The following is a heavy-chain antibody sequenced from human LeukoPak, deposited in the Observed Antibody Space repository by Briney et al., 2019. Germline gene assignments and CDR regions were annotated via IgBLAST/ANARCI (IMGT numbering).Heavy chain of an antibody. CDR3: ASGDSSGYYDY. J-gene: IGHJ4*02. Sequence: SQTLSLTCTVSGGSISSGSYYWSWIRQPAGKGLEWIGRIYTSGSTSYNPSLKSRVTIPVDTSKNQFSLKLSSVTAADTAVYYCASGDSSGYYDYWGQGTLVTVSS. D-gene: IGHD3-22*01. CDR1: GGSISSGSYY. CDR2: IYTSGST. V-gene: IGHV4-61*02.